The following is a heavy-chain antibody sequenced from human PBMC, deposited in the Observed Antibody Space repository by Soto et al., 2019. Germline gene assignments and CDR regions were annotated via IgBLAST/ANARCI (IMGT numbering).Heavy chain of an antibody. J-gene: IGHJ4*02. CDR1: GGSINSGGHY. CDR3: AAFGLLWFGEPPADSDY. Sequence: QVQLQESGPGLVTPSQTLSLTCTVSGGSINSGGHYWSWIRQHPGKGLEWIGYIYYSGSTDYNPSLESRVSLSLDTSTTHLFMELGYVTAADTAVYYCAAFGLLWFGEPPADSDYWGQGTRVTVCS. CDR2: IYYSGST. D-gene: IGHD3-10*01. V-gene: IGHV4-31*03.